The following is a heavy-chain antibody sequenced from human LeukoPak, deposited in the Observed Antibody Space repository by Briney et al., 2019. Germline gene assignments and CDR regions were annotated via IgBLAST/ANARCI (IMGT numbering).Heavy chain of an antibody. CDR1: GFTVSSNY. CDR2: LCSGGST. V-gene: IGHV3-66*01. CDR3: VRDGYGSGSYFDY. J-gene: IGHJ4*02. Sequence: GGSLRLSCAASGFTVSSNYMSWVRQAPGKGLEWVSVLCSGGSTYYADSVKGRFTISRDNSKNTLYLQMNSLRAEDTAVYYCVRDGYGSGSYFDYWGQGTLVTVSS. D-gene: IGHD3-10*01.